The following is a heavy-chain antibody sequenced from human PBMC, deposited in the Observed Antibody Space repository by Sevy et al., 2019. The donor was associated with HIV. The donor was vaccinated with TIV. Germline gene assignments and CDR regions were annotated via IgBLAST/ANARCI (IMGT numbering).Heavy chain of an antibody. CDR2: ISGSSYST. D-gene: IGHD3-22*01. V-gene: IGHV3-23*01. Sequence: GGSLRLSCAASGFNFNTFAMSWVRQAPGKGLEWVSAISGSSYSTYYGNSVKGRFTISRDNSKNTLYLQMNSLRAEDTAVYYCVKEGEGYNYDSSGSFGLWGQGTLVTVSS. J-gene: IGHJ4*02. CDR3: VKEGEGYNYDSSGSFGL. CDR1: GFNFNTFA.